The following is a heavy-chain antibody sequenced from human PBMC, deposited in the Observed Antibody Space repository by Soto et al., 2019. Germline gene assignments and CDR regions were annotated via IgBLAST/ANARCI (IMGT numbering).Heavy chain of an antibody. CDR2: ISVSVGST. Sequence: LRLSCGVSGFPFAPSTMSWVRQAPGKGLEWVSTISVSVGSTYSADSVQGRFTVSSDISDNTLFLRMTSLTADDTAVYFCAKRDVPHSTSNAYFYDHWGRGVLVTVSS. V-gene: IGHV3-23*01. D-gene: IGHD2-21*02. CDR1: GFPFAPST. J-gene: IGHJ4*02. CDR3: AKRDVPHSTSNAYFYDH.